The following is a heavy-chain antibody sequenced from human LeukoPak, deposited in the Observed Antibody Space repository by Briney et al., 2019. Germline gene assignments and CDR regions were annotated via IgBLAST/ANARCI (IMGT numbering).Heavy chain of an antibody. V-gene: IGHV1-69*06. CDR3: ASSVRGSYYYYYMDV. J-gene: IGHJ6*03. D-gene: IGHD3-16*01. CDR1: GGTFSSYA. CDR2: IIPIFGTA. Sequence: SVKVSCKASGGTFSSYAISWVRQAPGQGLEWMGGIIPIFGTANYAQKFQGRVTITADKSTSTAYMELSSLRSEDTAVYYCASSVRGSYYYYYMDVWGKGTTVTVSS.